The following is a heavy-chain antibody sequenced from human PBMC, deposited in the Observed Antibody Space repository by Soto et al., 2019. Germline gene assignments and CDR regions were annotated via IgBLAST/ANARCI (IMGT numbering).Heavy chain of an antibody. CDR1: GYTFTGYY. D-gene: IGHD3-10*01. V-gene: IGHV1-2*04. J-gene: IGHJ4*02. CDR2: INPNSGGT. CDR3: ARDARGDEAPMDY. Sequence: QVQLVQSGAEVKKPGASVKVSCKASGYTFTGYYMHWVRQAPGQGLEWMGWINPNSGGTNYAQKFQGWVTMTRDTAISTSYMELGRLGSDDTAVYYCARDARGDEAPMDYWGQGTLVTVSS.